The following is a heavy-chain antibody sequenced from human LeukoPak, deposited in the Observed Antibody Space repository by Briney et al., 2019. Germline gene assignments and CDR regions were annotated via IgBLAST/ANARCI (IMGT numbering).Heavy chain of an antibody. CDR3: ARITMIVVALPTAWFDP. J-gene: IGHJ5*02. CDR2: INHSGST. V-gene: IGHV4-34*01. CDR1: GGSFSGYY. D-gene: IGHD3-22*01. Sequence: SETLSLTCAVYGGSFSGYYWSWIRQPSGKGLEWIGEINHSGSTNYNPSLKSRVTISVDTSKNQFSLRLSSVTAADTAVYYCARITMIVVALPTAWFDPWGQGTLVTVSS.